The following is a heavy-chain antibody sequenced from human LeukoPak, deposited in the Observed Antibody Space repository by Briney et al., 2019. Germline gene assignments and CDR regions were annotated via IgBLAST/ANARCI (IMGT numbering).Heavy chain of an antibody. J-gene: IGHJ4*02. Sequence: GGSLRLSCAASGFTLSDYYMSWIRQAPGKGLEWVSYISSSGSTIFNADSVKGRFTISRDNAKNSLYLQMNRLRAEDTAVYYCARDEVGATTECDYWGQGTLVTVSS. CDR1: GFTLSDYY. V-gene: IGHV3-11*04. CDR3: ARDEVGATTECDY. D-gene: IGHD1-26*01. CDR2: ISSSGSTI.